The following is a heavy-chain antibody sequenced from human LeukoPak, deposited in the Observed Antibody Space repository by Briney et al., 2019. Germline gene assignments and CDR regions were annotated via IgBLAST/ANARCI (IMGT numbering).Heavy chain of an antibody. CDR2: INHSGST. D-gene: IGHD4-17*01. V-gene: IGHV4-34*01. Sequence: SETLSLTCAVYGGSFSGYYWSWIRQPPGKGLEWIGEINHSGSTNYNPSLKSRVTISVDTSKNQFSLKLSSVTAADTAVYYCARVPAGGDYDTYYYYYMDVWGKGTTVTVSS. J-gene: IGHJ6*03. CDR1: GGSFSGYY. CDR3: ARVPAGGDYDTYYYYYMDV.